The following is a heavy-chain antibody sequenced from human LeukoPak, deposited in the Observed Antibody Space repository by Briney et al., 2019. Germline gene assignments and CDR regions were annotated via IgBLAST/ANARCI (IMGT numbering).Heavy chain of an antibody. J-gene: IGHJ4*02. CDR3: ARDRGSTGYDLYGY. CDR1: GFTFSNYW. D-gene: IGHD5-12*01. V-gene: IGHV3-7*01. CDR2: IKQDASEK. Sequence: PGGSLRLSCAASGFTFSNYWMTWVRQAPGKGLEWVAHIKQDASEKYYVDSVKGRFTISRDNAQNSFYLQMDNLRAEDTAVYYCARDRGSTGYDLYGYWGQRTLVTVSS.